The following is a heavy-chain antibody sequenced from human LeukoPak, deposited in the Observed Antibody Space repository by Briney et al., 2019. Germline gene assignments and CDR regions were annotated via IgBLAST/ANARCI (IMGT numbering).Heavy chain of an antibody. CDR1: GGSIRNYY. CDR3: ARVYYSNSYDYWYFDL. Sequence: PSETLSLTCTVSGGSIRNYYWSWIRQPPGKGLEWIGYIYYSGSTNYNPSLKSRITISVDTSKNQFSLKLSSVTAADTAVYYCARVYYSNSYDYWYFDLWGRGTLVTVSS. V-gene: IGHV4-59*01. J-gene: IGHJ2*01. CDR2: IYYSGST. D-gene: IGHD6-13*01.